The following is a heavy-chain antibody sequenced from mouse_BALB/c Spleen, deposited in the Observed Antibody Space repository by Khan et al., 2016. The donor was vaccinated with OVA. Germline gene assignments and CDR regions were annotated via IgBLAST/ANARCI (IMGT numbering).Heavy chain of an antibody. V-gene: IGHV5-6*01. Sequence: VQLVESGGDLVKPGGSLKLSCAASGFTFSSYSMSWVSQTPDKRLEWVASISSGGDYTNYPDSVKGRFTISRDNAKNTLYLQMSDLTSEDTAMYYCANSLNESFAYWGQGTLVTVSA. J-gene: IGHJ3*01. CDR2: ISSGGDYT. CDR3: ANSLNESFAY. D-gene: IGHD1-1*01. CDR1: GFTFSSYS.